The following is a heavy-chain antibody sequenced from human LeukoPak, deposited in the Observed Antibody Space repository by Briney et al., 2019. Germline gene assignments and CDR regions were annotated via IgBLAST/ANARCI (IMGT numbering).Heavy chain of an antibody. CDR1: GFTFSSYS. D-gene: IGHD3-22*01. V-gene: IGHV3-21*01. J-gene: IGHJ4*02. CDR2: ISSSSSYI. CDR3: ARMYYYDSSGYYPPTIQGYYFDY. Sequence: GGSLRLSCAASGFTFSSYSMNWVRQAPGKGLEWVSSISSSSSYIYYADSVKGRFTISRDNAKSSLYLQMNSLRAEDTAVYYCARMYYYDSSGYYPPTIQGYYFDYWGQGTLVTVSS.